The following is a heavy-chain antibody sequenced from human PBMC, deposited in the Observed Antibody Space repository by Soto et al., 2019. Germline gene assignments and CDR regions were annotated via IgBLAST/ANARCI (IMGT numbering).Heavy chain of an antibody. CDR2: IRSKANSYAT. J-gene: IGHJ6*02. CDR3: TRKSRYYGMDV. Sequence: GGSLRLSCAASGFTFSGSAMHWVRQASGKGLEWVGRIRSKANSYATAYAASVKGRFTISRDDSKNTAYLQMNSLKTEDTAVYYCTRKSRYYGMDVWGQGTTVTVSS. V-gene: IGHV3-73*01. D-gene: IGHD6-25*01. CDR1: GFTFSGSA.